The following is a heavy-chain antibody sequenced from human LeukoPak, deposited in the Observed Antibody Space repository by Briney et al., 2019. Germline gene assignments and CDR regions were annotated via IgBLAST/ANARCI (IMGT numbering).Heavy chain of an antibody. V-gene: IGHV4-31*03. D-gene: IGHD3-22*01. CDR1: GGSISSGGYY. CDR3: AREDYYDSSGSDY. Sequence: SETLSLTCTVSGGSISSGGYYWSWIRQHPGKGLEWIGYIYYSGSTYYNPSLKSRVTISVDTSKNLFSLKLSSVTAADTAVYYCAREDYYDSSGSDYWGQGTLVTVSS. J-gene: IGHJ4*02. CDR2: IYYSGST.